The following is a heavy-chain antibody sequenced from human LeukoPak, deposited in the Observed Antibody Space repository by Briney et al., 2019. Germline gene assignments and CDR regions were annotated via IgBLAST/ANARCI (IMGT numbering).Heavy chain of an antibody. D-gene: IGHD3-3*01. CDR1: GFTFDDYG. Sequence: RPGGSLRLSCAASGFTFDDYGFTWVRQVPGKGLEWVAGINWRGGITGYGDSMKGRFTISRDNAKNSVFLQMNSLRAEDTAFHYCVRVGGANFGVVITYLDSWGQGTPVTVSS. CDR2: INWRGGIT. CDR3: VRVGGANFGVVITYLDS. V-gene: IGHV3-20*04. J-gene: IGHJ4*02.